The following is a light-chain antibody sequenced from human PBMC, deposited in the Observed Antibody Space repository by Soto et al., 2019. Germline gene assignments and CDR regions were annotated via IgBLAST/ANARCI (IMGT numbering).Light chain of an antibody. CDR3: LQHNGYPAT. CDR2: AAS. V-gene: IGKV1-17*03. Sequence: DLQKTQSPSAMSASVGDRVTITCRASQDISNYLAWFQQKPGKGRQRLIEAASSLQSGVPSRCSGSGSGTECTLTISSLQPENFANNNCLQHNGYPATFGQGTK. J-gene: IGKJ1*01. CDR1: QDISNY.